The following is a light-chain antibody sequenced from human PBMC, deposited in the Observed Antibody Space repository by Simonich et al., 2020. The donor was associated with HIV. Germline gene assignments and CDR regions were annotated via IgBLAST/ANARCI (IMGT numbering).Light chain of an antibody. J-gene: IGKJ1*01. V-gene: IGKV1-39*01. Sequence: DIQMTQSPSSRSASVGDRVTITCRASKSISNYFNWYQQKPGKAPKLLIYAASSLQSGFPSRFSGSGSGTDFTLTISSLQPEDFATYYCQQSYSTPRTFGQGTKVEIK. CDR2: AAS. CDR3: QQSYSTPRT. CDR1: KSISNY.